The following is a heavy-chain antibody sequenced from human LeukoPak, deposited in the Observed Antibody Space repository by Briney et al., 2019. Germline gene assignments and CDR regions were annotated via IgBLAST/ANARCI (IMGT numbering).Heavy chain of an antibody. CDR2: IRAQGKDK. J-gene: IGHJ4*02. CDR1: GFSFSSHG. D-gene: IGHD7-27*01. Sequence: GGSLSLSCAASGFSFSSHGMHWVRQAPGKGLEWVSYIRAQGKDKYYLDSVKGRFVISRDNSKDTVDLEMYSLRVEDTALYYCVKDWNWGFGYWGKGVLVTASS. CDR3: VKDWNWGFGY. V-gene: IGHV3-30*02.